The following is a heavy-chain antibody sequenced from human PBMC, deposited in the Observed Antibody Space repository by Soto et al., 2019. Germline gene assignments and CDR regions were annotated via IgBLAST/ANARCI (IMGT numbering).Heavy chain of an antibody. CDR2: IIPILGIA. D-gene: IGHD5-18*01. Sequence: EASVKVSCKASGGTFSSYTISWVRQAPGQGLEWMGRIIPILGIANYAQKFQGRVTITADKSTSTAYMELSSLRSEDTAVYYCARMDTAMARYYFDYWGQGTLVTVSS. J-gene: IGHJ4*02. V-gene: IGHV1-69*02. CDR1: GGTFSSYT. CDR3: ARMDTAMARYYFDY.